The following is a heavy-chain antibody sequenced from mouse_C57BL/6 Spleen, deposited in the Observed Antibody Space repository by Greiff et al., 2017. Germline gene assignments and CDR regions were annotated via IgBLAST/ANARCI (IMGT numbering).Heavy chain of an antibody. D-gene: IGHD1-1*01. J-gene: IGHJ3*01. CDR3: ARFGSSYLTFAY. Sequence: QVQLQQPGAELVMPGASVKLSCKASGYTFTSYWMHWVKQRPGQGLEWIGEIDPSDSYTNYNQKFKGKSTLTVDKSSSTAYMQLSSLTSEDSAVYYCARFGSSYLTFAYWGQGTLVTVSA. CDR1: GYTFTSYW. V-gene: IGHV1-69*01. CDR2: IDPSDSYT.